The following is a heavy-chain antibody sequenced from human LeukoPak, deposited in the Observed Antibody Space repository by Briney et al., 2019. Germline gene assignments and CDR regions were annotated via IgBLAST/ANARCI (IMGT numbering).Heavy chain of an antibody. V-gene: IGHV1-18*01. CDR3: ARDKYSNYRPYYFDY. Sequence: ASVKVSCKASGYTFTSYGISWVRQAPGQGLEWMGWISAYNGNTNYAQKLQGRVTMTTDTSTSTAYMELRSLRSDDTAVYYCARDKYSNYRPYYFDYWGQGTLVTVSS. CDR2: ISAYNGNT. J-gene: IGHJ4*02. CDR1: GYTFTSYG. D-gene: IGHD4-11*01.